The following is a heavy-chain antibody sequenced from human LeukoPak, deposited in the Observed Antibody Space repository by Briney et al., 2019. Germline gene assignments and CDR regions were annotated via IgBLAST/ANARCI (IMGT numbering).Heavy chain of an antibody. Sequence: GGSLRLSCAASGFTFSTSWMSWVRQVPGKGLEWVANIKKDGSETYYVDPVKGRFTISRDNAKNSLYLRMNSLRAEDTAMYYCARGRYSGTTYYFDYWGQGTLVTVSS. CDR1: GFTFSTSW. J-gene: IGHJ4*02. CDR3: ARGRYSGTTYYFDY. CDR2: IKKDGSET. D-gene: IGHD5-12*01. V-gene: IGHV3-7*03.